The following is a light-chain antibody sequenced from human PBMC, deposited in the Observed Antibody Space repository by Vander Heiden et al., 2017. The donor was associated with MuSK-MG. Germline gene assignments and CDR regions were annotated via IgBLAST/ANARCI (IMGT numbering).Light chain of an antibody. CDR3: QQRAIWPLFT. CDR2: DAS. V-gene: IGKV3-11*01. CDR1: QSVGRY. Sequence: EIVLTQSPATLSLSPGERATLSCRASQSVGRYLAWYQHKTGQAPRLLIYDASNRAPGIPARFSGSGSGTDFTLTISSREPEDFAVYFCQQRAIWPLFTFGQGTKLEIK. J-gene: IGKJ2*01.